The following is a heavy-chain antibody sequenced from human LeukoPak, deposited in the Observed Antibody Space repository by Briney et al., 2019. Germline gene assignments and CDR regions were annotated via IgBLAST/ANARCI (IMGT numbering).Heavy chain of an antibody. J-gene: IGHJ5*02. CDR3: ASYVGNWFDP. CDR2: IKQDVSEK. CDR1: GFTFMTYW. V-gene: IGHV3-7*01. D-gene: IGHD3-10*02. Sequence: HPGGSLRLSCAASGFTFMTYWMSWVRQAPGKGLEWVANIKQDVSEKYYVDSVKGRFTISRDNAKNSLYLQMNSLRAEDTAVYYCASYVGNWFDPWGQGTLVTVSS.